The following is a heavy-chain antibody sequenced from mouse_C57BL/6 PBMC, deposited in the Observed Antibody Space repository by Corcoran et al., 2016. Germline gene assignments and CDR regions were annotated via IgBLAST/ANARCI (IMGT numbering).Heavy chain of an antibody. CDR2: INPNNGGT. CDR3: ARSGYYYGSSPRMDY. D-gene: IGHD1-1*01. J-gene: IGHJ4*01. CDR1: GYTFTDYY. Sequence: EVQLQQSGPELVKPGASVKISCKASGYTFTDYYMNWVKQSHGKSLEWIGDINPNNGGTSYNQKFKGKATLTVDKSSSTAYMELRSLTSEDSAVYYCARSGYYYGSSPRMDYWGQGTSVTVSS. V-gene: IGHV1-26*01.